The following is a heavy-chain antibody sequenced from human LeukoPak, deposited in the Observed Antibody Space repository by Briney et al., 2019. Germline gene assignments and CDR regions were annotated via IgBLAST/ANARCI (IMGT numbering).Heavy chain of an antibody. J-gene: IGHJ4*02. D-gene: IGHD1-26*01. V-gene: IGHV4-59*12. CDR3: ARESKPAGAY. CDR2: IYHSGST. CDR1: GGSISSYY. Sequence: SETLSLTCTVSGGSISSYYWSWIRQPPGKGLEWIGYIYHSGSTYYNPSLKSRVTISVDRSKNQFSLKLSSVTAADTAVYYCARESKPAGAYWGQGTLVTVSS.